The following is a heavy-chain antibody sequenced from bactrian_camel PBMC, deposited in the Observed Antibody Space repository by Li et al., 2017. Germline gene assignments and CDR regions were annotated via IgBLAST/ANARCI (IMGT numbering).Heavy chain of an antibody. CDR1: GFTFSSYY. J-gene: IGHJ6*01. Sequence: DVQLVESGGGLVQPGESLRLSCVASGFTFSSYYMSWVRQAPGKEVEWVAGITSLPSLFRAASYADSVKGRFTISKDSAKKTVYLQMNSLKPEDTAMYYCAAGRNWGGSWFDSCASFGYYGQGTQVTVS. CDR2: ITSLPSLFRAA. CDR3: AAGRNWGGSWFDSCASFGY. D-gene: IGHD6*01. V-gene: IGHV3S40*01.